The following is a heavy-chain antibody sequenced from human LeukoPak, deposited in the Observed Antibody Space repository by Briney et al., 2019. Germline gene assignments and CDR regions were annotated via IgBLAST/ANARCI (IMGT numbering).Heavy chain of an antibody. CDR1: GASISSYY. J-gene: IGHJ4*02. V-gene: IGHV4-59*04. CDR3: VTYVDVATLLAY. D-gene: IGHD5-24*01. Sequence: SETLSLTCTVSGASISSYYWSWIRQSPGRGLEWIGTISHSGSPYYNPSLKSRVTISVHTSENQFSLQLSSVTAADTAVYYCVTYVDVATLLAYCGQGTLVTVSS. CDR2: ISHSGSP.